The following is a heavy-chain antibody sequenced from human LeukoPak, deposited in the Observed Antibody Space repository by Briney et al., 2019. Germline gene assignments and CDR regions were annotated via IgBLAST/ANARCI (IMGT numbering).Heavy chain of an antibody. D-gene: IGHD3-10*01. J-gene: IGHJ5*02. CDR3: AKDLGVWGSGSYYPNWFDP. CDR2: INQDGSEK. CDR1: GFTFSSYW. Sequence: GGSLGLSCAASGFTFSSYWMSWVRQAPGKGLEWVANINQDGSEKSYVDSVKGRFTISRDNAKNSVYLQMNSLRAEDTAVYYCAKDLGVWGSGSYYPNWFDPWGQGTLVTASS. V-gene: IGHV3-7*01.